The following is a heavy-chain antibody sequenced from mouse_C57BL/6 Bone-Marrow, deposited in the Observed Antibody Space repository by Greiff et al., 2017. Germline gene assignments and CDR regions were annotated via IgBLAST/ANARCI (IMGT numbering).Heavy chain of an antibody. CDR2: ISSGGSYT. V-gene: IGHV5-6*02. CDR3: ARRLLRWFAY. CDR1: GFTFSSYG. J-gene: IGHJ3*01. Sequence: EVMLVESGGDLVKPGGSLKLSCAASGFTFSSYGMSLVRQTPDKRLEWVATISSGGSYTYYPDSVKGRFTISRDNAKNTLYLQMSSLKSEDTAMYYCARRLLRWFAYWGQGTLVTVSA. D-gene: IGHD1-1*01.